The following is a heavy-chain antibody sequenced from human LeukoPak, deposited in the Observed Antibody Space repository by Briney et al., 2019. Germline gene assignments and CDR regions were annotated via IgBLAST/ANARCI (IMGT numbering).Heavy chain of an antibody. V-gene: IGHV3-21*01. D-gene: IGHD1-1*01. Sequence: GRSLRLSCAASGFTFNTYTMNWVRQAPGKGLEWVSSISSDGSYMYYADSVKGRFTISRDNAKNSLYLQMNGLRAEDTAVYYCARGYGTFDIWGQGTMVTVSS. CDR1: GFTFNTYT. J-gene: IGHJ3*02. CDR3: ARGYGTFDI. CDR2: ISSDGSYM.